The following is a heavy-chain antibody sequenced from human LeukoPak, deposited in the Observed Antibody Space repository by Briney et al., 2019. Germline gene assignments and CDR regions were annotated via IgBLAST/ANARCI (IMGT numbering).Heavy chain of an antibody. D-gene: IGHD6-19*01. Sequence: GGSLRLSCAASGFTFSSYEMNWVRQAPGKGLEWVSYISSGGSTIYYADSVKGRFTISRDNAKNSLYLQMNSLRAEDTAVYYCARRGAVAGTVNYWGQGTLVTVS. CDR3: ARRGAVAGTVNY. V-gene: IGHV3-48*03. J-gene: IGHJ4*02. CDR2: ISSGGSTI. CDR1: GFTFSSYE.